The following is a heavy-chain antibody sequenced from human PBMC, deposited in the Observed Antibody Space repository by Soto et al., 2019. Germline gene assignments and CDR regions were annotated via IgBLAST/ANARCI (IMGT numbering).Heavy chain of an antibody. V-gene: IGHV4-39*01. J-gene: IGHJ5*02. Sequence: QVQLQESGPGLVKPSETLSLSGSVSGDSISSSSQYWGWIRQPPGKGLEWIGSIHYSGTPYYNPSLKSRVTIFVDTSKNQLSLKLSSVTAADTAVYYCARHWIAGSSIPWGQGTLVTVSS. CDR2: IHYSGTP. D-gene: IGHD2-21*01. CDR3: ARHWIAGSSIP. CDR1: GDSISSSSQY.